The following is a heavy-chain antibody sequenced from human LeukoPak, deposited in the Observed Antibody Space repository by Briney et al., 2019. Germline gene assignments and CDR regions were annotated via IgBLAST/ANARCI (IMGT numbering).Heavy chain of an antibody. D-gene: IGHD1-26*01. CDR1: SFTFSAYA. CDR2: ISTTSSYI. Sequence: GGSLRLSCAASSFTFSAYAISWVRQAPGKGLEWVSCISTTSSYIFYADSVRGRFTISRDNAKNSLYLQMDSLRAEDTAVYYCARGGIITSYAFEIWGQGTMVTVSS. CDR3: ARGGIITSYAFEI. J-gene: IGHJ3*02. V-gene: IGHV3-21*01.